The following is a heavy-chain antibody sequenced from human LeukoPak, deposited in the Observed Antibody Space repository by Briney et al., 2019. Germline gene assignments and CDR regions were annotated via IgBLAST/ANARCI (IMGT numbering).Heavy chain of an antibody. CDR3: AKDPYCSGGTCYGMDV. J-gene: IGHJ6*02. Sequence: GGSLRLSCAASGFTFSNYAMNWVRQAPGRGLEWVSGISVSGGSTYYADSVKGRFTISRDNSKNTLYLQMSSLRADDTAAYYCAKDPYCSGGTCYGMDVWGQGTTVTVSS. CDR2: ISVSGGST. V-gene: IGHV3-23*01. D-gene: IGHD2-15*01. CDR1: GFTFSNYA.